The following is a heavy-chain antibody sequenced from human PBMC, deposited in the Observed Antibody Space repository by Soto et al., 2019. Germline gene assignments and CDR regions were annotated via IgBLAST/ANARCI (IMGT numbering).Heavy chain of an antibody. CDR3: ARDVNYYDSSGPGLY. J-gene: IGHJ4*02. V-gene: IGHV3-74*01. CDR2: INSDGSST. CDR1: GFTFSSYW. Sequence: EVQLVESGGGLVQPGGSLRLSCAASGFTFSSYWMHWVRQAPGKGLVWVSRINSDGSSTSYADCVKGRFTISRDNAKNTLYLQLNSLRAEDTAVYYCARDVNYYDSSGPGLYWGQGTLVTVSS. D-gene: IGHD3-22*01.